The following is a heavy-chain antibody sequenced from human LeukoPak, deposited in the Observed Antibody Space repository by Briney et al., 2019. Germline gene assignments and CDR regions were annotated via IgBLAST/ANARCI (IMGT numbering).Heavy chain of an antibody. Sequence: GASVKVSCKASGYTFSYFGLNWVRQAPGQGLEWMGWISGYNGNTNYAQKSEGRLSLTTDTATSTVYMELTNLTSDDTAVYYCASLKVGGDGLDYWGQGTLVTVSS. J-gene: IGHJ4*02. CDR2: ISGYNGNT. D-gene: IGHD2-21*01. CDR3: ASLKVGGDGLDY. V-gene: IGHV1-18*01. CDR1: GYTFSYFG.